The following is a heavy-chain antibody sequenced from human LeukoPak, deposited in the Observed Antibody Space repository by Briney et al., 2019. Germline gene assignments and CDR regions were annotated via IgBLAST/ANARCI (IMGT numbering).Heavy chain of an antibody. CDR2: IYYSGST. CDR3: ARDNGGGDFDY. CDR1: GGSISSRSYY. D-gene: IGHD4-23*01. J-gene: IGHJ4*02. V-gene: IGHV4-61*01. Sequence: SETLSLTCTVSGGSISSRSYYWSWIRQPPGKGLEWIGYIYYSGSTNYNPSLKSRVTISVDTSKNQFSLKLSSVTAADTAVYYCARDNGGGDFDYWGQGTLVTVSS.